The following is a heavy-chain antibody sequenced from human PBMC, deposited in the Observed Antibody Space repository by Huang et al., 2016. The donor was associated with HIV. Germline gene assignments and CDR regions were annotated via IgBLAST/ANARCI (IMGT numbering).Heavy chain of an antibody. V-gene: IGHV3-30*02. CDR1: GFTFSSYV. Sequence: QVQLVESGGGVVQPGGSLRLSCAAFGFTFSSYVMHWVRQAPGKGLEWVAFIRYDENNKYYADSVKGRFTISRDKTKNTLYLQMNSLRTEDTAVYYCAKDHDSSGLYWYFDLWGRGTLVTVSS. D-gene: IGHD3-22*01. CDR3: AKDHDSSGLYWYFDL. J-gene: IGHJ2*01. CDR2: IRYDENNK.